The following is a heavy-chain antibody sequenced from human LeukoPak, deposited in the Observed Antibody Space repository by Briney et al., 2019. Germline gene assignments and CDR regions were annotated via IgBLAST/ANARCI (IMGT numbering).Heavy chain of an antibody. D-gene: IGHD3-10*01. CDR2: MTSRGSAT. CDR3: ATSMSKVRTFDP. CDR1: GFTFSNYE. J-gene: IGHJ5*02. V-gene: IGHV3-48*03. Sequence: PGGSLRLSCAVSGFTFSNYEMNWVRQAPGKGRRWVSYMTSRGSATYYAASVKGRFTISRDNVKNSLHLQMSSLRAEDTAIYYCATSMSKVRTFDPWGQGALVTVSS.